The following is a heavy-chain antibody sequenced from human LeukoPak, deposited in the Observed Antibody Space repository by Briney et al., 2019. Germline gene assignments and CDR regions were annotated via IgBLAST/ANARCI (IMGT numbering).Heavy chain of an antibody. V-gene: IGHV3-48*01. CDR1: GFTFSSYS. D-gene: IGHD3-22*01. J-gene: IGHJ4*02. CDR2: ISSSSSTI. Sequence: GGSLRLSCAASGFTFSSYSMNWVRQAPGKGLEWVSYISSSSSTIYYADSVKGRFTISRDNAKNSLYLRMNSLRAEDTAVYYCARGLRRDSSGYYRLVGLDYWGQGTLVTVSS. CDR3: ARGLRRDSSGYYRLVGLDY.